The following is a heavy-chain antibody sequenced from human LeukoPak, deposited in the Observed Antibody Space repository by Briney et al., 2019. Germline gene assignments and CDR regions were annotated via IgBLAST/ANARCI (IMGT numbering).Heavy chain of an antibody. CDR1: GGSISSGGYY. D-gene: IGHD2-2*01. CDR3: ARDRYQLLFDY. J-gene: IGHJ4*02. CDR2: IYYSGST. V-gene: IGHV4-31*03. Sequence: PSQTLSLTCTVSGGSISSGGYYWSWIRQHPGRGLEWIGYIYYSGSTYYNPSLKSRVTISVDTSKNQFSLKLSSVTAADTAVYYCARDRYQLLFDYWGQGTLVTVSS.